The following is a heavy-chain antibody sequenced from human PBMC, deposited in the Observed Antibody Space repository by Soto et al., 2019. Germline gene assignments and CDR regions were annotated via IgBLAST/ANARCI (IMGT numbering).Heavy chain of an antibody. Sequence: EVQLLESGGGLVQPGGSLRLSCAACGFTFSSYAMSWVRQAPGKGLEWVSAISGSGGSTYYADSVKGRFTIYRDNSKNTPNLQMNSLRAEDTAIYYCAKRGGIAPDWGDNWFDPWGQGTLVTVYS. CDR2: ISGSGGST. J-gene: IGHJ5*02. V-gene: IGHV3-23*01. D-gene: IGHD6-13*01. CDR3: AKRGGIAPDWGDNWFDP. CDR1: GFTFSSYA.